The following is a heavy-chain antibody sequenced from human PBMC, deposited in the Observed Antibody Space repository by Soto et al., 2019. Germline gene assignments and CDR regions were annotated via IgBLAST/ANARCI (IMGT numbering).Heavy chain of an antibody. D-gene: IGHD6-19*01. V-gene: IGHV3-23*01. J-gene: IGHJ4*02. CDR1: GVAFSFYS. CDR3: AKDRGGFTSGWEFFDF. Sequence: GGSLRLSCEVSGVAFSFYSMSWVRQAPGKGLEWVASISGNGATTYYAASGKGRFTFSRDNSKNTVHLQMNSLRGEGTAVYYCAKDRGGFTSGWEFFDFWGQGTLVTVSS. CDR2: ISGNGATT.